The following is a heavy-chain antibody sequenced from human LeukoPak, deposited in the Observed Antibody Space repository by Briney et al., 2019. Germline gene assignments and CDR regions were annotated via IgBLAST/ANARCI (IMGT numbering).Heavy chain of an antibody. V-gene: IGHV3-33*01. J-gene: IGHJ5*02. Sequence: LTGGSLRLSCAASGFTFGSYGMHWVRQAPGKGLEWVAVIWYDGSNKYYADSVKGRFTISRDNSKNTLDLQMNSLRAADTAVYYCARDGLRGNNWFDPWGQGTLVTVSS. D-gene: IGHD5-24*01. CDR1: GFTFGSYG. CDR3: ARDGLRGNNWFDP. CDR2: IWYDGSNK.